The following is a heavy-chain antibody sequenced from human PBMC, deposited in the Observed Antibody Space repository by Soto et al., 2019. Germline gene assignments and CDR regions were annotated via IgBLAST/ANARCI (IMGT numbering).Heavy chain of an antibody. J-gene: IGHJ5*02. Sequence: EVHLLESGGGLAQPGNSLRLSCVASGFTFSSYAMSWVRQAPGRGLQCVSTITASGGATYYADSVQGRFTISRDNSKNTREQKRGSLPADDAAMYYCVKDGVGGTTTCNWFDPWGQGTLVTVSS. D-gene: IGHD3-3*01. CDR3: VKDGVGGTTTCNWFDP. CDR2: ITASGGAT. V-gene: IGHV3-23*01. CDR1: GFTFSSYA.